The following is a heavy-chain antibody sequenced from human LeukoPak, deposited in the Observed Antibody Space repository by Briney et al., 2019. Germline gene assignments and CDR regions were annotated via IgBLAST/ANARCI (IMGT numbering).Heavy chain of an antibody. D-gene: IGHD3-16*02. V-gene: IGHV1-3*03. J-gene: IGHJ6*03. CDR3: ARAEHDYVWASYRYYYMDV. CDR1: GYAFTSYA. CDR2: INAVNGNT. Sequence: PSVKVSCKAYGYAFTSYAMHWVRQAHGQRIEWVGWINAVNGNTKYSQEFQGTASITRDTSASTGYMELSSLRAEDMAVYYCARAEHDYVWASYRYYYMDVWGKGTTVTVSS.